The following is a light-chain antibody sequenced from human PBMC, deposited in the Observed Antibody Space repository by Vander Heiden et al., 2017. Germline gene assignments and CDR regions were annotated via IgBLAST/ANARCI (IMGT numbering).Light chain of an antibody. Sequence: DIQMTQFPSTLSASVGHRATITRRASQALSSWLAWYQQKPGKAPKLLIYKASTLESGVTSRFSGSGSGTEFTLTISRLQPDDIATYYCQQYNGYPVTFGEGTKLEIK. J-gene: IGKJ2*01. CDR2: KAS. V-gene: IGKV1-5*03. CDR3: QQYNGYPVT. CDR1: QALSSW.